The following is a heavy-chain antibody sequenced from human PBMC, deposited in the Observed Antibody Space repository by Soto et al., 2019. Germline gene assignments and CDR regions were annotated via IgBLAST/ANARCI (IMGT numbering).Heavy chain of an antibody. D-gene: IGHD2-15*01. Sequence: GSLRRSCSASGFTFSSHDMNWVRQAAGKGLEWVSHISNSGTTIYYTDSVKGRFTISRDNAKNSMYLQMNSLSAEDTAVYYCVRDPLYCSRGTCYSGRAFDVWGQGTMVTVSS. CDR1: GFTFSSHD. V-gene: IGHV3-48*03. J-gene: IGHJ3*01. CDR2: ISNSGTTI. CDR3: VRDPLYCSRGTCYSGRAFDV.